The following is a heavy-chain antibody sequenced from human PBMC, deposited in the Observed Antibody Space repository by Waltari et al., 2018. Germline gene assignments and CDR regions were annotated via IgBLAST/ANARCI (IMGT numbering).Heavy chain of an antibody. D-gene: IGHD5-12*01. V-gene: IGHV3-48*03. Sequence: EVQLVESGGGLVQPGGSLRLSCEASGFTVSSYEMNWVRQAPGKGLEWVSYISSSGSTIYYADSVKGRFTISRDNAKNSLYLQMHSLRADDTAVYYCARDNNGYDRYFDYWGQGTLVTVSS. CDR2: ISSSGSTI. J-gene: IGHJ4*02. CDR1: GFTVSSYE. CDR3: ARDNNGYDRYFDY.